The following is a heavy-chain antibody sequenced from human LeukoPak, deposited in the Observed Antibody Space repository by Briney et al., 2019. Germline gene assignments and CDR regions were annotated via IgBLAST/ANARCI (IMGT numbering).Heavy chain of an antibody. CDR2: INHSGST. Sequence: SETLSLTCAVYGGSFSGYYWSWIRQPPGKGLVWIGEINHSGSTNYNPSLKSRVTISVDTSKNQFSLKLSSVTAADTAVYYCARDNPGNDAFDIWGQGTMVTVSS. CDR3: ARDNPGNDAFDI. J-gene: IGHJ3*02. D-gene: IGHD1-1*01. V-gene: IGHV4-34*01. CDR1: GGSFSGYY.